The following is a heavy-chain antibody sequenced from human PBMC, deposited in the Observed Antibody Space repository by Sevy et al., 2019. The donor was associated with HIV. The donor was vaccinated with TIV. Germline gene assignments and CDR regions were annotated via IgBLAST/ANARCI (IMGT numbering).Heavy chain of an antibody. CDR2: IYHSGST. V-gene: IGHV4-38-2*02. CDR3: ARNDYFGTGNLHWSFDL. J-gene: IGHJ2*01. Sequence: SETLSLTCTVSGYSISSGYYWGRIRQPPGKGLEWIGSIYHSGSTYYNPSLESRVTISVDTSKNQFSVRLSSVTAADTAVYYCARNDYFGTGNLHWSFDLWGRRALVTVSS. CDR1: GYSISSGYY. D-gene: IGHD3-10*01.